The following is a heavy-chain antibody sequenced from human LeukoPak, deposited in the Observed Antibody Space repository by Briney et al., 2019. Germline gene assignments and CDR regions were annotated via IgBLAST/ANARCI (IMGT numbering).Heavy chain of an antibody. J-gene: IGHJ5*02. CDR2: IYTSGST. CDR3: ARDRYSPNWFDP. V-gene: IGHV4-61*02. CDR1: GGSISSGSYY. D-gene: IGHD1-1*01. Sequence: SETLSLTCTVSGGSISSGSYYWSWIRQPAGKGLEWIGRIYTSGSTNYNPSLKSRVTISVDTSKNQFSLKLSSVTAADTAVYYCARDRYSPNWFDPWGQGTLVTVSS.